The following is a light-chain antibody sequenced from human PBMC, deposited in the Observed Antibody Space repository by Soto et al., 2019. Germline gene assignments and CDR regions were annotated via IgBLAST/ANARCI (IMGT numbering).Light chain of an antibody. CDR3: SSFTSDRIYV. Sequence: QSVLTQPASVSGSPGQSITISCTGTSGDIGSYNRVSWYQQHPGKAPKLIIYGVTTRPSGISDRFSASKSGLTASLTISGLQPEDEADYYCSSFTSDRIYVFGPGTKVTVL. CDR2: GVT. J-gene: IGLJ1*01. V-gene: IGLV2-14*03. CDR1: SGDIGSYNR.